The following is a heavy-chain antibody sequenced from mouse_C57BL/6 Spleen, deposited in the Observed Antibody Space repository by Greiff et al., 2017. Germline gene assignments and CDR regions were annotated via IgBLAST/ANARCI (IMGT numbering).Heavy chain of an antibody. J-gene: IGHJ4*01. V-gene: IGHV1-55*01. Sequence: VQLKQPGAELVKPGASVKMSCKASGYTFTSYWITWVKQRPGQGLEWIGDIYPGSGSTNYNEKFKSKATLTVDPSSSTAYMQLSSLTSEDSAVYYCARSKSYYYGSSPYYYAMDYWGQGTSGTVSS. CDR3: ARSKSYYYGSSPYYYAMDY. D-gene: IGHD1-1*01. CDR1: GYTFTSYW. CDR2: IYPGSGST.